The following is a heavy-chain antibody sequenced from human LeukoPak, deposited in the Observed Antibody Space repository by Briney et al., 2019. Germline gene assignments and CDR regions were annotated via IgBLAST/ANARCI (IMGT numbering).Heavy chain of an antibody. V-gene: IGHV4-34*01. CDR3: ARPPIVGSMVGPFDS. CDR1: GGSFSGYY. CDR2: INHSGSA. Sequence: SETLSLTCAVYGGSFSGYYWSWIRQPPEKGLEWVGEINHSGSAKYNPSIKSRDTISVDTSKKQSSLRRNSMHAADTAGYYCARPPIVGSMVGPFDSWGQGTMATVSA. D-gene: IGHD1-26*01. J-gene: IGHJ3*02.